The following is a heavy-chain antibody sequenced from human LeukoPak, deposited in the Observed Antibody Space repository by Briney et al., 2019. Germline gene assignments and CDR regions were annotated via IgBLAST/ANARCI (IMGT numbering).Heavy chain of an antibody. D-gene: IGHD6-25*01. Sequence: GGSLRLSCAASGFTFSNYWMSWVRQAPGKGLEWVANIKEDGSEKYYVDSVKGRFTISRDNAKNSLYLQMNSLRAEDTAIYYCASGRRLGYWGQGTLVTVSS. J-gene: IGHJ4*02. CDR2: IKEDGSEK. V-gene: IGHV3-7*01. CDR3: ASGRRLGY. CDR1: GFTFSNYW.